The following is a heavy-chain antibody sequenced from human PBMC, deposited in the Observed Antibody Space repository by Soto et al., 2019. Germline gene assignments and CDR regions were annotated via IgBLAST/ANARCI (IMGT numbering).Heavy chain of an antibody. J-gene: IGHJ4*02. V-gene: IGHV3-23*01. CDR2: ISGSGGST. Sequence: EVQLLESGGGLVQPGGSLRLSCAASGFTFSSYAMSWVRQAPGKGLEWVSAISGSGGSTYYADSVKGRFTISRDNAKNTLYLQRNSLRAEDTAVYYCANLNGVVTASPGAGWGQGTLVTVSS. CDR3: ANLNGVVTASPGAG. D-gene: IGHD2-21*02. CDR1: GFTFSSYA.